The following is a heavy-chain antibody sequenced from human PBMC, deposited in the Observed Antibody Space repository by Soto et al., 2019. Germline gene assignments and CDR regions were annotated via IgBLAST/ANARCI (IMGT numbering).Heavy chain of an antibody. D-gene: IGHD6-6*01. V-gene: IGHV3-7*01. CDR3: ARGVH. J-gene: IGHJ4*02. Sequence: EVQLVESGGGLVQPGGSRSPPCAPSGFTFSSDGMSWVRQAPGGGLGWVANIKHEGSEKYYVDSVMDRFTISRDNAKNSLSLQMNSLRAEDTAVYYCARGVHWGQGTLVTVSS. CDR1: GFTFSSDG. CDR2: IKHEGSEK.